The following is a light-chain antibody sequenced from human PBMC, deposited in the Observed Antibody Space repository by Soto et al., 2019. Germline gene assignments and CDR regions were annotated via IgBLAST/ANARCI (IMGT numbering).Light chain of an antibody. V-gene: IGKV1-39*01. J-gene: IGKJ2*01. CDR3: QQSYSTLVT. Sequence: DIQMTQSPSSLSESVGDRVTITCRASQSISSYLNWYQQKPGKAPKLLIYAPSSLQSGVPSRFSGSGSGTDFTLTISSLQPEDFATYYCQQSYSTLVTFGQGTKLEIK. CDR2: APS. CDR1: QSISSY.